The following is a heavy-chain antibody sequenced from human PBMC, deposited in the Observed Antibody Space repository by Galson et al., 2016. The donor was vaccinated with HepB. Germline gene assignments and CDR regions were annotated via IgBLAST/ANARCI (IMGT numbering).Heavy chain of an antibody. CDR1: GFTFSSYA. Sequence: SLRLSCAATGFTFSSYAMSWVRQAPGKGLEWVSGISNLDGSTYYADSVKGRFTISRDNSKNTLYLQMNSLRAEDTAVYYSIRGGVFLGDYFDFWGQGTLVTVSP. D-gene: IGHD3-10*01. CDR2: ISNLDGST. CDR3: IRGGVFLGDYFDF. J-gene: IGHJ4*02. V-gene: IGHV3-23*01.